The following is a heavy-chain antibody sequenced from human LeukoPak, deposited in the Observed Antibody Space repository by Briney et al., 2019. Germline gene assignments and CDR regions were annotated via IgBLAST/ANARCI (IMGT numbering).Heavy chain of an antibody. CDR1: GYTFTSYA. CDR2: IYPSDSDT. CDR3: ARLAGAAAGLNP. V-gene: IGHV5-51*01. Sequence: ASVKVSCKASGYTFTSYAMNWVRQAPGQGLEWMGIIYPSDSDTRYSPSFQGQVTISADKSISTAYLQWSSLKASDTAMYYCARLAGAAAGLNPWGQGTLVTVSS. D-gene: IGHD6-13*01. J-gene: IGHJ5*02.